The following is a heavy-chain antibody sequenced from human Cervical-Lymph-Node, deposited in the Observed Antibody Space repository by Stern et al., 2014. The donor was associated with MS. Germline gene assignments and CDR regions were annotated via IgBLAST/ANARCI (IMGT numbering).Heavy chain of an antibody. CDR3: ARRAGGSDNYFDP. CDR1: GGSIISGDFY. J-gene: IGHJ5*02. V-gene: IGHV4-31*03. CDR2: IYYSGST. Sequence: QVQLQESGPGLVKPSQTLSLTCTVSGGSIISGDFYWSWIRQLPGKGLEWIGYIYYSGSTYYNPSLNSRVTISVDTDNNQFSLKLSSVTAADTAVYYCARRAGGSDNYFDPWGQGTLVTVSS. D-gene: IGHD4/OR15-4a*01.